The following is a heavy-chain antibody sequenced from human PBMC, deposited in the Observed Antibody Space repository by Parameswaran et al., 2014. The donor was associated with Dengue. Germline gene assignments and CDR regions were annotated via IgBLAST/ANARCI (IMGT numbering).Heavy chain of an antibody. CDR3: TVHYDYVWGSYYLDY. Sequence: WIRQPPGKGLEWVGFIRSKAYGGTTEYAASVKGRFTISRDDSKSIAYLQMNSLKTEDTAVYYCTVHYDYVWGSYYLDYWGQGTLVTVSS. CDR2: IRSKAYGGTT. V-gene: IGHV3-49*02. D-gene: IGHD3-16*01. J-gene: IGHJ4*02.